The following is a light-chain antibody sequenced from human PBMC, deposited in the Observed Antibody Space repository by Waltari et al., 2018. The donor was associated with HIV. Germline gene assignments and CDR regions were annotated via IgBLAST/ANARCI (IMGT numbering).Light chain of an antibody. CDR2: AAS. CDR3: QQYNKWPPYT. V-gene: IGKV3-15*01. J-gene: IGKJ2*01. Sequence: EIMLTQSPDSLAVSPGESATLSCRASQSLSANLAWYQHKPGQPSRLLIYAASTRATGVPARFSGSGSGTEFTLTISGLQSDDSATYYCQQYNKWPPYTFGQGTKVEIK. CDR1: QSLSAN.